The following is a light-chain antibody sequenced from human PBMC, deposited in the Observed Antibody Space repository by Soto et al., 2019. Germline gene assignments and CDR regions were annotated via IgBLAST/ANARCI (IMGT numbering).Light chain of an antibody. CDR3: LQYDNWPPWT. J-gene: IGKJ1*01. CDR2: GAS. Sequence: EIVMTQSPATLSVSPGERATLSCRASQTVGSNLAWYQQKPGQAPRLLIYGASTRATGIPARFSGNGSGTEFTLTISSLQSEDFALYYCLQYDNWPPWTFGQGTKVDIK. V-gene: IGKV3-15*01. CDR1: QTVGSN.